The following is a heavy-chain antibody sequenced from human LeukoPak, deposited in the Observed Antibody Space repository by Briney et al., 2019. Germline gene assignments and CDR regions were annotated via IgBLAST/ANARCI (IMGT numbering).Heavy chain of an antibody. Sequence: GGSLRLSCAASGFTFSSYAMSWVRQAPGKGLEWVSAISGSGGSTYYADSVKGRFTISRDNSKNTLYLQMNSLRAEDTAVYYCAKNKPTRRIVLMVYAHNYFDCWGQGTLVTVSS. V-gene: IGHV3-23*01. J-gene: IGHJ4*02. D-gene: IGHD2-8*01. CDR2: ISGSGGST. CDR1: GFTFSSYA. CDR3: AKNKPTRRIVLMVYAHNYFDC.